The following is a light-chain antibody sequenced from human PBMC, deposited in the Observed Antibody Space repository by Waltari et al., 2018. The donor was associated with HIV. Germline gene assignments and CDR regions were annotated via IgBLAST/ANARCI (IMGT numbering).Light chain of an antibody. CDR3: SSFTSRTTWV. CDR2: EVS. CDR1: IRDVGGSTY. J-gene: IGLJ3*02. Sequence: QSALTQPASVSGSPGQCITIPCTGSIRDVGGSTYVSWYQQHPGKAPKLIIYEVSNRPLGVSNRFSGSKSGNTASLTISGLQAEDEADYYCSSFTSRTTWVFGGGTKLTVL. V-gene: IGLV2-14*01.